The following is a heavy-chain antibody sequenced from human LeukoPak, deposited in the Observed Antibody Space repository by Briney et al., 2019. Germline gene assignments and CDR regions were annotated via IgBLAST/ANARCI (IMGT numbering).Heavy chain of an antibody. D-gene: IGHD2-2*02. CDR2: IRYDGSNK. Sequence: GGSLRLSCAASGFTFSSYGMHWVRQAPGKGLEWVAFIRYDGSNKYYADSVKGRFTISRDNSKNTLYLQMKSLRAEETAVYYCAKDWAGCSTTSCYKETDYWGQGTLVTVSS. J-gene: IGHJ4*02. CDR1: GFTFSSYG. CDR3: AKDWAGCSTTSCYKETDY. V-gene: IGHV3-30*02.